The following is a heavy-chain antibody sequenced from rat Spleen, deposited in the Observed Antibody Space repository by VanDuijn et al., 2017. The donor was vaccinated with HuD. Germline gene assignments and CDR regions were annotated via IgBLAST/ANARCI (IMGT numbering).Heavy chain of an antibody. CDR1: GLSLNSYH. D-gene: IGHD1-6*01. V-gene: IGHV2-32*01. CDR2: MWNDGST. CDR3: ARWRYTTDWFAF. Sequence: QVQLKESGPGLVQPSQTVSLTCTVSGLSLNSYHVHWVRQPPGKGLEWMGVMWNDGSTNYNSALKNRLNISRDTSKSQVFLKMNSLQSEDTAMYFCARWRYTTDWFAFWGQGTLVTVSS. J-gene: IGHJ3*01.